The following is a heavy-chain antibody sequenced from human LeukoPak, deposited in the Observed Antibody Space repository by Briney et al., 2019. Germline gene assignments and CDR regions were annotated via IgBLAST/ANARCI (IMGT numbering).Heavy chain of an antibody. CDR1: GYTFTSYY. V-gene: IGHV1-46*01. D-gene: IGHD5-18*01. Sequence: ASVKVSCKAPGYTFTSYYMHWVRQAPGQGLEWMGIINPSGGSTSYAQKFQGRVTMTRDTSTSTVYMELSSLRSEDTAVYYCARADTAMAPHCFVDYWGQGTLVTVSS. CDR2: INPSGGST. J-gene: IGHJ4*02. CDR3: ARADTAMAPHCFVDY.